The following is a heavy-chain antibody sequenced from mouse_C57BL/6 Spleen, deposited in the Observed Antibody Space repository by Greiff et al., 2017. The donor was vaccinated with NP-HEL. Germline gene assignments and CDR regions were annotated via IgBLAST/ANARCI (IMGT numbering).Heavy chain of an antibody. CDR3: ARDPDYDSYAMDY. V-gene: IGHV1-81*01. Sequence: QVHVKQSGAELARPGASVKLSCKASGYTFTSYGISWVKQRTGQGLEWIGEIYPRSGNTYYNEKFKGKATLTADKSSSTAYMELRSLTSEDSAVYFCARDPDYDSYAMDYWGQGTSVTVSS. CDR2: IYPRSGNT. D-gene: IGHD2-4*01. J-gene: IGHJ4*01. CDR1: GYTFTSYG.